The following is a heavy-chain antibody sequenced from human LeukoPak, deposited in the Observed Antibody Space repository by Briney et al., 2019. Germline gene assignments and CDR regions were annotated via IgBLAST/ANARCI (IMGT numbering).Heavy chain of an antibody. Sequence: PSETLSLTCTVSGGSISIYYWSWIRQPAGKGLEWIGRIYTSGSTNYNPSLKSRVTMSVDTSKNQFSLKLSSVTAADTAVYYCARDAAEEVADRTYYFDYWGQGTLVTVSS. CDR3: ARDAAEEVADRTYYFDY. CDR1: GGSISIYY. V-gene: IGHV4-4*07. J-gene: IGHJ4*02. CDR2: IYTSGST. D-gene: IGHD6-19*01.